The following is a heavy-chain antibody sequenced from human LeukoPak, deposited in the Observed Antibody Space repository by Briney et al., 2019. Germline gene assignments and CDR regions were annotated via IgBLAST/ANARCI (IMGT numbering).Heavy chain of an antibody. V-gene: IGHV3-23*01. CDR3: AKYRVVYYYYYMDV. J-gene: IGHJ6*03. CDR2: ISGSGGST. D-gene: IGHD2-15*01. CDR1: GFTFSSYA. Sequence: PGGSLRLSCAASGFTFSSYAMSWVRQAPGKGLEWVSAISGSGGSTYYADSVEGRFTISRDNSKNTLYLQMNSLRAEDTAVYYCAKYRVVYYYYYMDVWGKGTTVTVSS.